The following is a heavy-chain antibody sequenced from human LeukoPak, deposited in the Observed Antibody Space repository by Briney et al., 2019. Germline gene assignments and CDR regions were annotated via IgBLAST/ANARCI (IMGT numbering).Heavy chain of an antibody. D-gene: IGHD6-13*01. Sequence: PGGSLRLSCAASGFTFSSYGMNWVRQAPGKGLEWVSYISNSGSTTYYADSVKGRFTISRDNAKDSLYLQMNSLRSDDTAVYYCAGYHSSTWYYFDYWGQGTLVTVSS. CDR3: AGYHSSTWYYFDY. J-gene: IGHJ4*02. CDR2: ISNSGSTT. V-gene: IGHV3-48*03. CDR1: GFTFSSYG.